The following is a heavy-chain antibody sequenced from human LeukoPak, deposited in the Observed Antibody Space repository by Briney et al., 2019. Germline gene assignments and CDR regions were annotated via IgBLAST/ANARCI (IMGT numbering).Heavy chain of an antibody. CDR1: GFTFSSYD. CDR3: ARLTKYYDILTGYYTSWFDP. Sequence: GGSLRLSCAASGFTFSSYDMHWVRPATGKGLEWVSAIGTAGDTYYPRSVKGRFTISRENANNYLYLQMNSLRAGDTAVYYCARLTKYYDILTGYYTSWFDPWGQGTLVTVSS. CDR2: IGTAGDT. D-gene: IGHD3-9*01. V-gene: IGHV3-13*01. J-gene: IGHJ5*02.